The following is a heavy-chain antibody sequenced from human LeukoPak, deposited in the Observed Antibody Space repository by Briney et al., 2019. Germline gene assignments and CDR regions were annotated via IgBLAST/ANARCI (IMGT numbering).Heavy chain of an antibody. J-gene: IGHJ4*02. D-gene: IGHD3-22*01. V-gene: IGHV3-21*01. CDR2: ISSSSSYI. Sequence: GGSLRLSCAASGFTFSSYSMNWVRQAPGKGLEWVSSISSSSSYIYYADSVKGRFTISRDNAKNPLYLQMNSLRAEDTAVYYCARVGWNYYDSSGYRIDYWGQGTLVTVSS. CDR1: GFTFSSYS. CDR3: ARVGWNYYDSSGYRIDY.